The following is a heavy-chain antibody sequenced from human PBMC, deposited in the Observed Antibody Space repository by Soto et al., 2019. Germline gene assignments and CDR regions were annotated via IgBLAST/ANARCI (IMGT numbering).Heavy chain of an antibody. CDR2: IYYSGST. J-gene: IGHJ5*02. D-gene: IGHD3-3*01. Sequence: SETLSLTCTVSGGSISSYYWSWIRQPPGKGLEWIGYIYYSGSTNYNPSLKSRVTISVDTSKNQFSLKLSSVTAADTAVYYCARSATDDFWSGYYIGWSDPWGQGTLVTVSS. V-gene: IGHV4-59*01. CDR1: GGSISSYY. CDR3: ARSATDDFWSGYYIGWSDP.